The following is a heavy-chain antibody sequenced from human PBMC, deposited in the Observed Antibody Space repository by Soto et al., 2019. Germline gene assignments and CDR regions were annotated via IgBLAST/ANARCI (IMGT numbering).Heavy chain of an antibody. CDR3: ARAGMDV. Sequence: SVKVSCKASGGTFSSYAISWVRQAPGQGLEWMGGIIPIFGTANYAQKFQGQVTISADKSISTAYLQWSSLKASDTAMYYCARAGMDVWGQGTTVTVSS. J-gene: IGHJ6*02. CDR1: GGTFSSYA. CDR2: IIPIFGTA. V-gene: IGHV1-69*06.